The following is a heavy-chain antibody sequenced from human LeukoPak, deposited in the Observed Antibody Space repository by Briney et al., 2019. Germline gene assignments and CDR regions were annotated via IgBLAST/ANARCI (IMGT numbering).Heavy chain of an antibody. Sequence: GGSLRLSCAASGFTFSSFATGWGRQAPGKGLGWVSAISGSGGSTYYADSVKGRFTISRDNSKNTLYLQMNSLRAEDTAVYYCAKSLFTIDILTGYVYWGQGTLVTVSS. CDR3: AKSLFTIDILTGYVY. D-gene: IGHD3-9*01. CDR1: GFTFSSFA. V-gene: IGHV3-23*01. CDR2: ISGSGGST. J-gene: IGHJ4*02.